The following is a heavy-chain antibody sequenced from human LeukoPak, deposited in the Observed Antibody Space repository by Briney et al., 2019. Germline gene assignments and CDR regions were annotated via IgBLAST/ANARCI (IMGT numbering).Heavy chain of an antibody. V-gene: IGHV3-21*01. CDR1: GFTFSNYS. J-gene: IGHJ4*02. Sequence: PGGSLRLSCAASGFTFSNYSMNWVRQAPGKGLEWVSSISSSSSYIYYADSVKGRFTISRDNAKNSLYLQMNSLRAEDTAVYYCARGGTTVLHYFDYWGQGTLVTVSS. CDR3: ARGGTTVLHYFDY. D-gene: IGHD2-2*01. CDR2: ISSSSSYI.